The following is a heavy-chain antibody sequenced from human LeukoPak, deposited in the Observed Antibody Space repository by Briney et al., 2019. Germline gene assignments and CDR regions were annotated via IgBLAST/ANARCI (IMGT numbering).Heavy chain of an antibody. J-gene: IGHJ4*02. D-gene: IGHD6-13*01. CDR3: ARRVDLIAAMDY. Sequence: PSETLSLTCSVSGDSIRSSLYFWGWIRQPPGGGLEWIGSIFCSGATYYNPSLKSRLTMSVDTSNNQFSLKVSSVTASDTAVYYCARRVDLIAAMDYWGRGTLVTVSS. CDR2: IFCSGAT. V-gene: IGHV4-39*01. CDR1: GDSIRSSLYF.